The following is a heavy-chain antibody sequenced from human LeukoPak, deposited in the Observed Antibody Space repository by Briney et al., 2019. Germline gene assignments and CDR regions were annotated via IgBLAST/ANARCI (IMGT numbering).Heavy chain of an antibody. D-gene: IGHD6-25*01. CDR1: GFTFSSYS. J-gene: IGHJ3*02. Sequence: GGSLRLSCAASGFTFSSYSMNWVRQAPGKGLEWVSYISSSSSTIYYADSVKGRFTISRDNAKNSLYLQMNSLRAEDTAVYYCARAEAAGAFDIWDQGTMVTVSS. V-gene: IGHV3-48*04. CDR3: ARAEAAGAFDI. CDR2: ISSSSSTI.